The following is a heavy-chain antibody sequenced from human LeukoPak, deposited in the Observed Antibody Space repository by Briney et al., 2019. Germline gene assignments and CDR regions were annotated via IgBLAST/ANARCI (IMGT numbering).Heavy chain of an antibody. V-gene: IGHV1-2*02. CDR1: GYTFTGYY. J-gene: IGHJ4*02. D-gene: IGHD5-12*01. Sequence: ASVKVSCKASGYTFTGYYMHWVRQATGQGLEWMGWINPNSGGTNYAQKFQGRVTMTRDTSISTAYMELSRLRSDDTAVYYCARYPLYDSGYGVDYWGQGTLVTVSS. CDR2: INPNSGGT. CDR3: ARYPLYDSGYGVDY.